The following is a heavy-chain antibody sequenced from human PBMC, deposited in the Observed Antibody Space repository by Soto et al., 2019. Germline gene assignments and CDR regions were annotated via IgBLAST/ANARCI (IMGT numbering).Heavy chain of an antibody. V-gene: IGHV1-3*01. Sequence: ASVKVSCKASGGTFSSYAISWVRQAPGQRLEWMGWINAGNGNTKYSQKFQGRVTITRDTSASTAYMELSSLRSEDTAVYYCAREVYSEQLSGLDYWGQGTLVTVSS. CDR3: AREVYSEQLSGLDY. D-gene: IGHD5-18*01. J-gene: IGHJ4*02. CDR1: GGTFSSYA. CDR2: INAGNGNT.